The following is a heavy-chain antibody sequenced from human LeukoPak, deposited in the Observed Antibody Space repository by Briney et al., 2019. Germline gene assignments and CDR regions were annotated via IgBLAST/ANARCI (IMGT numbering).Heavy chain of an antibody. J-gene: IGHJ2*01. CDR2: IYPGDSDT. Sequence: GESLKISCKGSGYSFTSYWIGWVRQMPGKGLEWMGIIYPGDSDTRYSPSFQGQVTISADKSISTAYLQWSSLKASDTAMYYCARLQQWLVGGRYFDLWGRGTLVTVSS. CDR3: ARLQQWLVGGRYFDL. V-gene: IGHV5-51*01. CDR1: GYSFTSYW. D-gene: IGHD6-19*01.